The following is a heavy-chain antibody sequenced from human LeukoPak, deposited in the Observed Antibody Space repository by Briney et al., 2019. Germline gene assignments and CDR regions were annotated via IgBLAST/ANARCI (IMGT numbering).Heavy chain of an antibody. CDR3: ARGGYSSSSDWFDP. Sequence: SETLSLTCTVSGGSISSHYWSWIRQPPGKGLEWIGYIYYGGSTNYNPSLKSRVTISVDTSKNQFSLKLSSVTAADTAVYYCARGGYSSSSDWFDPWGQGTLVTVSS. J-gene: IGHJ5*02. D-gene: IGHD6-6*01. CDR2: IYYGGST. V-gene: IGHV4-59*11. CDR1: GGSISSHY.